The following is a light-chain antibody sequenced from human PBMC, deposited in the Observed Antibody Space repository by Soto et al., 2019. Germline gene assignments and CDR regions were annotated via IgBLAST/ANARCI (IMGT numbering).Light chain of an antibody. CDR1: SSDVGGYKY. CDR3: SSYACINNLGV. V-gene: IGLV2-8*01. CDR2: EVN. J-gene: IGLJ1*01. Sequence: QSALTQPPSASGSPGQSVTISCTGTSSDVGGYKYVSWYQQHPGKAPKLMIFEVNKRPSGVPDRFSGSKSGNTASLTVSGLQAEDEDEYYCSSYACINNLGVFGTGTKLTVL.